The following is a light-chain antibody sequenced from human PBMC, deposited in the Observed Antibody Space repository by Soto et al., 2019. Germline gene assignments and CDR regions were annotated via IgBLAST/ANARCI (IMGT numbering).Light chain of an antibody. CDR2: ASS. Sequence: DIQMTQSPSSLSASVGDRVTITCRASQSISSYLNWYQQKPGQAPKLLIYASSSFQSVFLSRFSGSGSGSDSTLTISSLQPEYFVTYYCQQGYSTLTFAPGTKVDIK. J-gene: IGKJ3*01. V-gene: IGKV1-39*01. CDR1: QSISSY. CDR3: QQGYSTLT.